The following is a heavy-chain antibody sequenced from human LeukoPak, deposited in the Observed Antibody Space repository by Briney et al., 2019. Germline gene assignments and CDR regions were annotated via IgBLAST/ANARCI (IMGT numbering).Heavy chain of an antibody. Sequence: SETLSLTCTVSGGSISSGDYYWSWIRQPPGKGLEWIGYIYYSGSTYYNPSLKSRVTISVDTSKNQFSLKLSSVTAADTAVYYCAGPSRYYFDYWAREPWSPSPQ. CDR2: IYYSGST. CDR1: GGSISSGDYY. J-gene: IGHJ4*02. CDR3: AGPSRYYFDY. V-gene: IGHV4-30-4*08.